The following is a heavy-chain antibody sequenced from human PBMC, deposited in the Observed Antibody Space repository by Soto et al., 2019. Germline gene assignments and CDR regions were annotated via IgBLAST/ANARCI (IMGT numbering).Heavy chain of an antibody. CDR1: GFSFISYS. V-gene: IGHV3-21*02. CDR2: INEDSSYI. Sequence: EVQLVESGGGLVKPGGSLRLSCAASGFSFISYSMNWVRQAPGKGLEWVSSINEDSSYIYYAHSLRGRFTISRDNAKVSLYLQMNSLRAEETAVYYCVRDFGWYFRSGYMDVWGDGATVTVSS. J-gene: IGHJ6*03. CDR3: VRDFGWYFRSGYMDV. D-gene: IGHD3-3*01.